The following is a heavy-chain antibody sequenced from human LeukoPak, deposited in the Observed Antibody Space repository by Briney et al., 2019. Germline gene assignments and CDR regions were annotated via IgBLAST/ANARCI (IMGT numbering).Heavy chain of an antibody. D-gene: IGHD3-22*01. J-gene: IGHJ4*02. CDR2: ISGSGGST. Sequence: GASLRLSCAASGFTFSSYGMSWVRQAPGKGLEWVAAISGSGGSTYYADSVKGRFTISRDNSKNTLYLQMNSLRAEDTAVYYCAKGDSSGYYYFLYYFDYWGQGTLVTVSS. V-gene: IGHV3-23*01. CDR1: GFTFSSYG. CDR3: AKGDSSGYYYFLYYFDY.